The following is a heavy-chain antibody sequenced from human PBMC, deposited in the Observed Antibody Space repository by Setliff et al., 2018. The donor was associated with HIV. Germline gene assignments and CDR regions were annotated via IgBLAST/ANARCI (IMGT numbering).Heavy chain of an antibody. J-gene: IGHJ3*02. CDR1: GFSFSNYA. CDR3: ARDHSIGGPIAAAGTGGAFDI. Sequence: PGGSLRLSCAASGFSFSNYAMTWVRQAPGKGLEWVSTINSAERTFYAKSVKGRFTISRDNSKSTLYLQVSSLRAEDMAVYYCARDHSIGGPIAAAGTGGAFDIWGQGTMVTVSS. V-gene: IGHV3-23*01. D-gene: IGHD6-13*01. CDR2: INSAERT.